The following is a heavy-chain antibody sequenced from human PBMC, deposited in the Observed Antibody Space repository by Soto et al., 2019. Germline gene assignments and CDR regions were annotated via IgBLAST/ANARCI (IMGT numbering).Heavy chain of an antibody. CDR2: ISGQGGTT. Sequence: EVQLVESGGGLVQPGGSLRLSCVASGFRFSSYALTWVRQAPGKGLEWVADISGQGGTTYYADSVKGRFTISRDNSKNTLSLQMTSLRVEDTAVYYCAKENDYSIIEYNWFDAWGPGTLVSVSS. J-gene: IGHJ5*02. CDR1: GFRFSSYA. CDR3: AKENDYSIIEYNWFDA. V-gene: IGHV3-23*04. D-gene: IGHD4-4*01.